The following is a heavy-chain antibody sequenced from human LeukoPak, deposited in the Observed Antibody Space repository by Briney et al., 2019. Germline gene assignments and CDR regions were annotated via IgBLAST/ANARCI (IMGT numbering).Heavy chain of an antibody. CDR1: GFSFSDHY. V-gene: IGHV3-23*01. D-gene: IGHD2-15*01. CDR2: ISGSGGST. CDR3: AKDLKVQDIAVVVTAIFDL. J-gene: IGHJ2*01. Sequence: GGSLRLSCAVSGFSFSDHYMDWVRQAPGKGLEWVSAISGSGGSTYYADSLKGRFTISRDNSKNTLYLQMNSLRAEDTAVYYCAKDLKVQDIAVVVTAIFDLWGRGTLVTVSS.